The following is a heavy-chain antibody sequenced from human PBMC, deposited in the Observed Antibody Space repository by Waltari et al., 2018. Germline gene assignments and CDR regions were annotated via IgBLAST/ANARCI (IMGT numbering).Heavy chain of an antibody. CDR2: INPTRGGT. CDR1: GYTFTGYY. CDR3: ARDGLRKQWLVQGFDY. J-gene: IGHJ4*02. V-gene: IGHV1-2*06. Sequence: QVQLVQSGAEVKKPGASVKVSCKASGYTFTGYYMHWVRQAPGQGLEWMGRINPTRGGTNYARKFQGRGTMTRDTSISTAYMELSRLRSDDTAVYYGARDGLRKQWLVQGFDYWGQGTLVTVSS. D-gene: IGHD6-19*01.